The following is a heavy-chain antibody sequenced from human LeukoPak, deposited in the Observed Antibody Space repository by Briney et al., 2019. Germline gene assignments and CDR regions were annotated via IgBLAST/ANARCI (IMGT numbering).Heavy chain of an antibody. CDR3: ARWTTTYLDY. CDR2: INPSGGST. D-gene: IGHD4-11*01. Sequence: GASVKVSCKASGYSFTSYYMHWVRQAPGQGLEWMAIINPSGGSTNYAQKFQGRVTMTRDTSTSTVYMELSSLRSEDSAVYYCARWTTTYLDYWGQGTLVTVSS. V-gene: IGHV1-46*01. CDR1: GYSFTSYY. J-gene: IGHJ4*02.